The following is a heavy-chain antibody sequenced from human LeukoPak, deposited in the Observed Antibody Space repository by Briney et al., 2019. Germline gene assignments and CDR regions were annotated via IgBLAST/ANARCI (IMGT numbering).Heavy chain of an antibody. D-gene: IGHD6-13*01. J-gene: IGHJ4*02. Sequence: ASVTVSCKASGYTFTSYYMHWVRQAPGQGLEWMGIINPSGGSTSYAQKFQGRVTMTRDTSTSTVYVELSSLRSEDTAVYYCARVDRQLSFDYWGQGTLVIVSS. CDR3: ARVDRQLSFDY. CDR1: GYTFTSYY. V-gene: IGHV1-46*01. CDR2: INPSGGST.